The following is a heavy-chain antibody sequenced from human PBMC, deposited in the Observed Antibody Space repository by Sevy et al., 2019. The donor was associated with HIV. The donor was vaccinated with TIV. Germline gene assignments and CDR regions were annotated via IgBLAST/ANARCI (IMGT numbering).Heavy chain of an antibody. CDR2: XXXXXXT. CDR1: XXXXXXXX. D-gene: IGHD1-1*01. V-gene: IGHV4-34*01. CDR3: ARVQRXXXXXXXXYXXXXXXX. J-gene: IGHJ6*02. Sequence: SETLSLTXAXXXXXXXXXXWXWXXXXPGXXXXWXGEXXXXXXTNYNPSLKSRVXISVDTSKNQFSLKLSSVTAADTXXXXXARVQRXXXXXXXXYXXXXXXXWGQXXTVTVSS.